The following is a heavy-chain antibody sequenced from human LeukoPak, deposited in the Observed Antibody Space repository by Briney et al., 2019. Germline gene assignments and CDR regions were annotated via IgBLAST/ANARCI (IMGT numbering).Heavy chain of an antibody. CDR3: ARARYSTNWYPR. D-gene: IGHD6-13*01. CDR1: GDSLSINSGA. Sequence: SQTLSLTCDISGDSLSINSGAWNWIRQSPSRGLEWLGRTYYRSQWYNDYSVSVKSRITINLDTSKNQFSLQLNSVTPEDTAVYYCARARYSTNWYPRWGQGTLVTVSS. J-gene: IGHJ4*02. CDR2: TYYRSQWYN. V-gene: IGHV6-1*01.